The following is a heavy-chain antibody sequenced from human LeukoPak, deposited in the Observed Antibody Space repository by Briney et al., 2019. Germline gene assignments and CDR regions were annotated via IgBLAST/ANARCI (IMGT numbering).Heavy chain of an antibody. CDR3: AREGDYGDYGGAFDI. J-gene: IGHJ3*02. V-gene: IGHV3-74*01. D-gene: IGHD4-17*01. CDR2: INSDGRST. CDR1: GFTFSSYW. Sequence: PGESLEISCAASGFTFSSYWMDWVRQAPGKGRGWGSRINSDGRSTSYADSVKGRFTISRDNAKNTLYLQMNSLRAEDTAVYYCAREGDYGDYGGAFDIWGQGTMVTVSS.